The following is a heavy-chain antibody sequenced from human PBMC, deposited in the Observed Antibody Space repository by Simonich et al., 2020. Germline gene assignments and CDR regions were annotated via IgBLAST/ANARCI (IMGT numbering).Heavy chain of an antibody. D-gene: IGHD2-15*01. Sequence: QVQLVQSGAEVKKPGASVKVSCKASGYTFTSYGISWVRQAPGQGLEWMGWRRPSNGNTNYAQKLQGRVTMTTDTSTSTAYMELRSLRSDDTAVYYCARASRGTWWYYYFDYWGQGTLVTVSS. CDR2: RRPSNGNT. CDR1: GYTFTSYG. J-gene: IGHJ4*02. CDR3: ARASRGTWWYYYFDY. V-gene: IGHV1-18*01.